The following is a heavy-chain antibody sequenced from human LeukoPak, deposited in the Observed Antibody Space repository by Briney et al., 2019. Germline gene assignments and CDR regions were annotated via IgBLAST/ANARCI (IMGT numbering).Heavy chain of an antibody. CDR2: IRSNSDGGTI. CDR3: ATDFYDST. CDR1: GFTFSNAW. V-gene: IGHV3-15*07. J-gene: IGHJ5*02. Sequence: GGSLRLSCATSGFTFSNAWMNWVRQAPGRGLEWVGRIRSNSDGGTIDYAAPVKGRFTLSRDDSKTTLYLQMSSLQTEDTAVYYCATDFYDSTWGQGTLVTVSS. D-gene: IGHD3-22*01.